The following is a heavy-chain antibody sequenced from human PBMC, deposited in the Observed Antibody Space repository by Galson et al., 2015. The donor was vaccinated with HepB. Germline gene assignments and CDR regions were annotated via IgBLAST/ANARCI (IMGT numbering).Heavy chain of an antibody. J-gene: IGHJ4*02. D-gene: IGHD5-18*01. Sequence: SVKVSCKASGYTFTSYAMHWVRQAPGQRLEWMGWINAGNGNTKYSQKFQGRVTITRDTSASTAYMELSSLRSEDTAVYYCARSEWIQLWLLYWGQGTLVTVSS. CDR1: GYTFTSYA. CDR2: INAGNGNT. V-gene: IGHV1-3*01. CDR3: ARSEWIQLWLLY.